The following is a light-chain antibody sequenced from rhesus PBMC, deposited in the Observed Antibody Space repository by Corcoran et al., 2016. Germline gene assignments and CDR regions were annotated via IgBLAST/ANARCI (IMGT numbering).Light chain of an antibody. CDR2: WAF. Sequence: DIVMTQSPDSLPVSLGERVTINCKSSQSLLYSSNNKNYLAWYQPKPGQAPKLLLYWAFTRESGVPNRFSGGGSGTDFTLTISGLQAEDGAVYYCQQYYSSPWTFGQGTKVEIK. V-gene: IGKV4-1*01. CDR1: QSLLYSSNNKNY. CDR3: QQYYSSPWT. J-gene: IGKJ1*01.